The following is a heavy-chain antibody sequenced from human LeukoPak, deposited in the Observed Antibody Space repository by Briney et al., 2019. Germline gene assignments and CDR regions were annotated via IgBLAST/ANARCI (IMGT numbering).Heavy chain of an antibody. D-gene: IGHD3-3*01. CDR2: ISYDGSNK. CDR1: GFSDYG. Sequence: PGRSLRLSCAASGFSDYGMHWVRQAPGKGLEWVAVISYDGSNKYYADSVKGRFTISRDNSKNTLDLQMNSLRAEDTAVYYCAKDGDYYFDYWGQGTLVTVSS. V-gene: IGHV3-30*18. J-gene: IGHJ4*02. CDR3: AKDGDYYFDY.